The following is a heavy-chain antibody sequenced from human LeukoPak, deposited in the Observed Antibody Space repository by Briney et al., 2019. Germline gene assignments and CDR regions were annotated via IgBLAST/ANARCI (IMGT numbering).Heavy chain of an antibody. CDR2: VSSNGDST. D-gene: IGHD3-22*01. Sequence: PGGSLRLSCTAPGLTFDIYAMSWVRQAPGKGLEWVSAVSSNGDSTYYADSVKGRFAISRDNTNNTLFLQMNSLRAEDTAVYYCAKNPLYDSSGYFFPTFDSWGQGTLVAVSS. CDR1: GLTFDIYA. V-gene: IGHV3-23*01. CDR3: AKNPLYDSSGYFFPTFDS. J-gene: IGHJ5*01.